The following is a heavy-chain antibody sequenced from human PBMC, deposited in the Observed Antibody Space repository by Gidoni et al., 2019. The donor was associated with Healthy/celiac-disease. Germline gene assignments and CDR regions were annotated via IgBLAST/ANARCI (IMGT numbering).Heavy chain of an antibody. CDR3: AKDSRVDLSGFGWFDP. V-gene: IGHV3-9*01. J-gene: IGHJ5*02. D-gene: IGHD3-3*01. CDR2: ITWNSGSI. Sequence: EVQLVESGGGVVQPGRSLRLSCAASGFTFDDYAMHWVRQAPGKGLEWVSGITWNSGSIGYADSVKGRVTISRDNAKNSLYLQMNSLRAEDTALYYCAKDSRVDLSGFGWFDPWGQGTLVTVSS. CDR1: GFTFDDYA.